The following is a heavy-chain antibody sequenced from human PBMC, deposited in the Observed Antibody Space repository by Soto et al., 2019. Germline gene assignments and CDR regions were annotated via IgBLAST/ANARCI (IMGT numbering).Heavy chain of an antibody. Sequence: QVQLVESGGGVVQPGRSLRLSCAASGFTFSSYGMHWVRQAPGKGLEWVAVISFDEINKYYADSVKGRFTISRDNSKNTLYLQMNSLRAEDTAVYYCAKDLGAAARPFDYWGQGTLVTVSS. J-gene: IGHJ4*02. CDR3: AKDLGAAARPFDY. CDR1: GFTFSSYG. CDR2: ISFDEINK. D-gene: IGHD6-6*01. V-gene: IGHV3-30*18.